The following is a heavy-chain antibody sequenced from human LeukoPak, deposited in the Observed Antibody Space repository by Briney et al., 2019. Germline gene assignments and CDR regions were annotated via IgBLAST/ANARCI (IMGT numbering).Heavy chain of an antibody. CDR1: RFTFSDYY. Sequence: GGSLRLSCAASRFTFSDYYMSWIRQAPGKGLEWVSYISSSGSTIYYAASVKGRFTISRDNDKNSLYLQMNSLRAEDTAVYYCARITKGRSYIGRVDYWGQGTLVTVSS. D-gene: IGHD1-26*01. J-gene: IGHJ4*02. CDR3: ARITKGRSYIGRVDY. V-gene: IGHV3-11*04. CDR2: ISSSGSTI.